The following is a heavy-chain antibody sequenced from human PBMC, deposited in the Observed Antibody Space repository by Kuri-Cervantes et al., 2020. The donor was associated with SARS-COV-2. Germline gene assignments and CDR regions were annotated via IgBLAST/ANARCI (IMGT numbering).Heavy chain of an antibody. J-gene: IGHJ3*02. CDR2: ISAYNGNT. CDR3: ATDIAAAGTWEYAFDI. CDR1: GYTFTSYG. D-gene: IGHD6-13*01. V-gene: IGHV1-18*01. Sequence: ASVKVSCKASGYTFTSYGIGWVRQAPGQGLEWMGWISAYNGNTNYAQKLQGRVTMTTDTSTSTAYMELRSLRSDDTAVYYCATDIAAAGTWEYAFDIWGQGTMVTVSS.